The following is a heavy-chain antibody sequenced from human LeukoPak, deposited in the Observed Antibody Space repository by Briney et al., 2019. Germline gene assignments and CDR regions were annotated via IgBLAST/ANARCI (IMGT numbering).Heavy chain of an antibody. V-gene: IGHV4-34*01. J-gene: IGHJ4*02. Sequence: PSETLSLTCAVYGGSFSGYYWSWIRQPPGKGPEWIGEINHRGSTNYNPSLKSRVTISVDTSKNQFSLKLSSVTAADTAVYYCARGLYYDFWSGYYTGGNFDYWGQGTLVTVSS. CDR3: ARGLYYDFWSGYYTGGNFDY. CDR2: INHRGST. CDR1: GGSFSGYY. D-gene: IGHD3-3*01.